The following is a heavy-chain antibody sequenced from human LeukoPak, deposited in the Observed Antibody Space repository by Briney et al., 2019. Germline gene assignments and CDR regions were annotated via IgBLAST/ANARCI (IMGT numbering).Heavy chain of an antibody. CDR1: VYTFTGYY. J-gene: IGHJ6*02. Sequence: ASVKVSCKASVYTFTGYYMHWVRQAPGQGLEWMGWINPNSGGTNYAQKFQGRVTMTRDTSISTAHMELSRLRSDDTAVYYCARSYDILTGYYPSYYYYYGMDVWGQGTTVTVSS. D-gene: IGHD3-9*01. V-gene: IGHV1-2*02. CDR3: ARSYDILTGYYPSYYYYYGMDV. CDR2: INPNSGGT.